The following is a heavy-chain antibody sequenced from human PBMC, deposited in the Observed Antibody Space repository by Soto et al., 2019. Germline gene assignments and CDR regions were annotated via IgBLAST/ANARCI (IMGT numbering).Heavy chain of an antibody. Sequence: SETLSLTCTVSGGSISSSSYYWGWLRQPPGKGLEWIGSIYYSGSTYYNPSLKSRVTISVDTSKNQFSLKLSSVTAADTAVYYCGRMEYTAYILYPFDYWGQGILVTVSS. CDR3: GRMEYTAYILYPFDY. CDR2: IYYSGST. D-gene: IGHD6-6*01. J-gene: IGHJ4*02. V-gene: IGHV4-39*01. CDR1: GGSISSSSYY.